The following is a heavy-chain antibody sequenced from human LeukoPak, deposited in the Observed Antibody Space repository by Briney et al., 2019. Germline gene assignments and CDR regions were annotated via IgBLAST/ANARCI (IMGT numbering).Heavy chain of an antibody. J-gene: IGHJ4*02. V-gene: IGHV1-24*01. CDR2: FDPEDGET. CDR1: GYTFTSYD. CDR3: ATVRSGYSGPDY. D-gene: IGHD5-12*01. Sequence: ASVKVSCKASGYTFTSYDINWVRQATGQGLEWMGGFDPEDGETIYAQKFQGRVTMTEDTSTDTAYMELSSLRSEDTAVYYCATVRSGYSGPDYWGQGTLVTVSS.